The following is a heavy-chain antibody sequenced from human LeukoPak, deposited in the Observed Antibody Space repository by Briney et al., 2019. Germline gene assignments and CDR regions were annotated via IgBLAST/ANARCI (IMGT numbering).Heavy chain of an antibody. D-gene: IGHD1-26*01. V-gene: IGHV3-21*01. CDR3: ARDPDALVGANFDY. CDR1: GFTFTTYS. CDR2: ISSGSSAI. J-gene: IGHJ4*02. Sequence: GGSLRLSCEASGFTFTTYSMTWVRQAPGKGLEWVSIISSGSSAIFSADALKGRFTISRDDAKNLLYLDMNSLRAEDTAVYYCARDPDALVGANFDYWGQGTLVTVSS.